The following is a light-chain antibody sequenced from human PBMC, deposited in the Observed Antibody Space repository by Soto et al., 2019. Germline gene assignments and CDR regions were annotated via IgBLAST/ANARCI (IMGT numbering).Light chain of an antibody. Sequence: FVVTQSPDTLSLSPGETATLSCRASQSVSSSVAWYQHKPGQSPRLVVYSGYKRSPGIPARFSGSGSGTEFTLTISSLQSEDFAVYYCQQYNNWPRTFGQGTKVDIK. J-gene: IGKJ1*01. V-gene: IGKV3-15*01. CDR2: SGY. CDR3: QQYNNWPRT. CDR1: QSVSSS.